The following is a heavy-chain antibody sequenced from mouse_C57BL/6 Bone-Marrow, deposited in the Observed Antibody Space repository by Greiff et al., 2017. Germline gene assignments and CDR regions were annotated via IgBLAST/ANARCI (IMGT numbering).Heavy chain of an antibody. D-gene: IGHD1-1*01. CDR1: GYAFSSSW. Sequence: LVEPGASVKISCKASGYAFSSSWMNWVKQRPGKGLEWIGRIYPGDGDTNYNGKFKGKATLTADKSSSTAYMQLSSLTSEDSAVYFCAIYGSSYLLTRYFDVWGTGTTVTVSS. CDR2: IYPGDGDT. V-gene: IGHV1-82*01. J-gene: IGHJ1*03. CDR3: AIYGSSYLLTRYFDV.